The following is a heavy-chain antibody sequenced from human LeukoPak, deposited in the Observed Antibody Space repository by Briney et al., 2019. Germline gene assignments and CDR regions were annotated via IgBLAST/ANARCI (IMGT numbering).Heavy chain of an antibody. D-gene: IGHD3/OR15-3a*01. CDR2: INWDGGST. CDR1: GFNFADYG. Sequence: GGSLRLSCAVSGFNFADYGMSWVRRAPGKGLEWVSGINWDGGSTNYADSVKGRFTISRDNAQISLYLQMDSLRVEDTALYYCARTPVEPKDFWTGDHHHHMDVWGIGTTVNVSS. J-gene: IGHJ6*03. V-gene: IGHV3-20*04. CDR3: ARTPVEPKDFWTGDHHHHMDV.